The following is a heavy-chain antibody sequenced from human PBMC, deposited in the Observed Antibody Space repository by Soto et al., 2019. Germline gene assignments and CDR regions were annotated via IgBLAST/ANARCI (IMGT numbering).Heavy chain of an antibody. CDR2: ISSSSSTI. J-gene: IGHJ3*02. V-gene: IGHV3-48*01. D-gene: IGHD2-15*01. CDR1: GFTFSSYS. CDR3: ARIARRYCSGGSCYSGAFDI. Sequence: PGGALRLSCAASGFTFSSYSMNWVRQAPGKGLEWVSYISSSSSTIYYADSVKGRFTISRDNAKNSLYRQMNSLRAEDTAVYYCARIARRYCSGGSCYSGAFDIWGQGTMVTVSS.